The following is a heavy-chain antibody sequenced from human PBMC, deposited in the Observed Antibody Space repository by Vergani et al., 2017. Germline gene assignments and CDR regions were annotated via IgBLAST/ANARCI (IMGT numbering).Heavy chain of an antibody. D-gene: IGHD5-18*01. J-gene: IGHJ6*02. CDR2: IYSGGST. Sequence: EVQLVESGGGLVQPGGSLRLSCAASGFTVSSNYMSWVRQAPGKGLEWVSVIYSGGSTYYADSVKGRFTIARDNSKNTLYLQMNSLRAEDTAVYYCARGGGYNYGNYYYYGMDVWGQGTTVTVSS. V-gene: IGHV3-66*01. CDR3: ARGGGYNYGNYYYYGMDV. CDR1: GFTVSSNY.